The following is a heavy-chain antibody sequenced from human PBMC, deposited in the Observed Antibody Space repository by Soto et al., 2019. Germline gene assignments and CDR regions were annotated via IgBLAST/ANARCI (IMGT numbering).Heavy chain of an antibody. CDR1: GYTFTSYA. D-gene: IGHD6-6*01. J-gene: IGHJ6*03. V-gene: IGHV1-3*01. Sequence: GASVKVSCKASGYTFTSYAMHWVRQAPGQRLEWMGWINAGNGNTKYSQKFQGRVTITRDTSASTAYMELSSLRSEDTAVYYCASYSQYSSSSYYYYYYMDVWGKGTTVTVSS. CDR2: INAGNGNT. CDR3: ASYSQYSSSSYYYYYYMDV.